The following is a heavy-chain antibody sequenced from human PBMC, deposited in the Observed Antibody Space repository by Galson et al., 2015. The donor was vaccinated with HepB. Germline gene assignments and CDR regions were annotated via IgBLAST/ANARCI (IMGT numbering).Heavy chain of an antibody. Sequence: SLRLSCAASGFTFGDYHMNWLRQAPGKGLEWVAFIRSSSSVIYYADSVKGRFTITRDNAQKSLYLQMDSLRVEDTAFYFCARDRAQGRLGPRVFDSWGQGVLVTVSS. CDR1: GFTFGDYH. J-gene: IGHJ4*02. V-gene: IGHV3-48*01. CDR2: IRSSSSVI. CDR3: ARDRAQGRLGPRVFDS.